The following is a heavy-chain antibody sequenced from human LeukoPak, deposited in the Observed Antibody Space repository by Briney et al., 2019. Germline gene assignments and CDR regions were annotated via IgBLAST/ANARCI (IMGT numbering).Heavy chain of an antibody. V-gene: IGHV1-2*02. D-gene: IGHD1/OR15-1a*01. Sequence: GASVTVSCKTSGYTFTGYYLHWVRQAPGQGLEWMGWINPNSGDTNYPQKFQGRVTMTNETSISTAYMELSSLRSDDTAVYYCARSSQEHYNWFDPWGQGTLVTVSS. CDR3: ARSSQEHYNWFDP. J-gene: IGHJ5*02. CDR1: GYTFTGYY. CDR2: INPNSGDT.